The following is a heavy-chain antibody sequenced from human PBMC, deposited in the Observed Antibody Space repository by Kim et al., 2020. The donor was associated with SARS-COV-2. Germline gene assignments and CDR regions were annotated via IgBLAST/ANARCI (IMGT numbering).Heavy chain of an antibody. J-gene: IGHJ5*02. CDR3: ARVIAVAGTFNWFDP. Sequence: VSVKSRITINPDTAKNQFSLQLNSVTPEDTAVYYCARVIAVAGTFNWFDPWGQGTLVTVSS. D-gene: IGHD6-19*01. V-gene: IGHV6-1*01.